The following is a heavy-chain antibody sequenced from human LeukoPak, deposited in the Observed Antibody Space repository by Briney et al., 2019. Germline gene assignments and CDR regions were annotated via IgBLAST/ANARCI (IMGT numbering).Heavy chain of an antibody. D-gene: IGHD5-12*01. J-gene: IGHJ4*02. CDR2: ISFDGDDK. V-gene: IGHV3-30*18. CDR1: AFTFSNYG. CDR3: AKGETYSGYGTPYDY. Sequence: GRSLRLSCSPSAFTFSNYGMHWVRQAPGKGLEWVAVISFDGDDKYYADSVKGRFTISRDNSKNTLYLQMNSLRTEDTAVYYCAKGETYSGYGTPYDYWGQGTLVTVSS.